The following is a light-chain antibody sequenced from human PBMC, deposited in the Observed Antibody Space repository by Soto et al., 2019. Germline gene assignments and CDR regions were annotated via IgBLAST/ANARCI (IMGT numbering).Light chain of an antibody. V-gene: IGLV1-47*01. CDR1: RSNIGRNY. CDR2: RNN. Sequence: QSVLTQPPSASGTPGQRVSISCSGSRSNIGRNYVYWYQQLPGTAPKLLIQRNNERPSGVPDRFSGSKSGTSVSLAISGLRSEDEATYYCAAWDDTLNGQVFGGGIKVTVL. J-gene: IGLJ3*02. CDR3: AAWDDTLNGQV.